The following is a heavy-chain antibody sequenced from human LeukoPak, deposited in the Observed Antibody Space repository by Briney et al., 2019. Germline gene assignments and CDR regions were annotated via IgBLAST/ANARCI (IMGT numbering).Heavy chain of an antibody. D-gene: IGHD3-3*01. CDR3: AGRFLEWLLDY. Sequence: PSETLSLTCAVYGGSFSGYYWSWIRQPPGKGLEWIGTIYYSGSTYYNPSLKSRVTISVDMSKNQFSLKLSSVTAADTAVYYCAGRFLEWLLDYWGQGTLVTVSS. J-gene: IGHJ4*02. CDR1: GGSFSGYY. CDR2: IYYSGST. V-gene: IGHV4-34*01.